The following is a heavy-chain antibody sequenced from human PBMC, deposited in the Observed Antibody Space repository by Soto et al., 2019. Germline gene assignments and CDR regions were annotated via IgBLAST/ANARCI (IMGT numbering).Heavy chain of an antibody. J-gene: IGHJ3*02. Sequence: SETLSITCAVYGGSFSGYYWSWIRQPPGKGLEWIGEINHSGSTNYNPSLKSRVTISVDTSKNQFSLKLSSVTAADTAVYYCARRKVTIFGVVKYAFDIWGHWTTVTVSS. D-gene: IGHD3-3*01. CDR1: GGSFSGYY. CDR2: INHSGST. CDR3: ARRKVTIFGVVKYAFDI. V-gene: IGHV4-34*01.